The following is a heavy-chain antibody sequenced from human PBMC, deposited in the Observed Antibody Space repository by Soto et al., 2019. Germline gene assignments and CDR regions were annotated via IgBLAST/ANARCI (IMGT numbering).Heavy chain of an antibody. CDR2: IWYDGSNK. Sequence: QVQLVESGGGVVQPGRSLRLSCAASGFTFSSYGMHWVRQAPGKGLEWVAVIWYDGSNKYYVDSVKGRFTISRDNSKNTLYLQMNSLRAEDTAVYYCARGNAGGNYFDDWGQGTLVTVSS. CDR1: GFTFSSYG. D-gene: IGHD6-13*01. V-gene: IGHV3-33*01. J-gene: IGHJ4*02. CDR3: ARGNAGGNYFDD.